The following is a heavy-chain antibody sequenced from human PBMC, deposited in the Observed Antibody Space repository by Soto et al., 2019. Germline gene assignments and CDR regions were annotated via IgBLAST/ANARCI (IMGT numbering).Heavy chain of an antibody. J-gene: IGHJ3*01. CDR3: AVRSDAFDV. CDR1: GFTISTYA. V-gene: IGHV3-23*01. CDR2: INGNGDRA. Sequence: GGALRLSCAASGFTISTYAMSWVRQAPGKGLEWVSAINGNGDRAYYAESVKGRFTISRDNSKNTVYLQMNSLRAEDTAVYYCAVRSDAFDVWGQGTMVTVS.